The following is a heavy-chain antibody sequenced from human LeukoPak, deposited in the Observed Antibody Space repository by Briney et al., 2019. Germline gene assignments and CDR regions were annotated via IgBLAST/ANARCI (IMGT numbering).Heavy chain of an antibody. V-gene: IGHV4-30-2*01. CDR1: GGSTSSGGYS. D-gene: IGHD2-15*01. J-gene: IGHJ4*02. CDR3: ARCGGNCYSIDY. Sequence: SETLSLTCAVSGGSTSSGGYSWSWIRQPPGKGLEWIGYIYHSGSTYYNPSLKSRVTISVDRSKNQFSRKLSSVTAADTAVYYCARCGGNCYSIDYWGQGTLVTVSS. CDR2: IYHSGST.